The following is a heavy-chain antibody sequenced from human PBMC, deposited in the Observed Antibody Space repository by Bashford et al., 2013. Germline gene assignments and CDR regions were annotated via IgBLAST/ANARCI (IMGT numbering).Heavy chain of an antibody. CDR3: ARGLRWLHHFDY. Sequence: RQAPGKGLEWVSYISSSGSTIYYADSVKGRFTISRDNAKNSLYLQMNSLRAEDTAVYYCARGLRWLHHFDYWGQGTLVTVSS. V-gene: IGHV3-11*01. D-gene: IGHD5-12*01. CDR2: ISSSGSTI. J-gene: IGHJ4*02.